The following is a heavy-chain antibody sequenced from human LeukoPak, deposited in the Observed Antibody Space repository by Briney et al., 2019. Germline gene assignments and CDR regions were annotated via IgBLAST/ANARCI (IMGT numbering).Heavy chain of an antibody. CDR3: ASFLGEGCSSTSCYIASWFDP. CDR2: IIPIFGTA. CDR1: GGTFSSYA. V-gene: IGHV1-69*01. J-gene: IGHJ5*02. Sequence: SVKVSCKASGGTFSSYAISWVRQAPGQGLEWMGGIIPIFGTANYAQKFQGRVTITADESTSTAYMELSSLRSEDTAVYYCASFLGEGCSSTSCYIASWFDPWGQGTLATVSS. D-gene: IGHD2-2*02.